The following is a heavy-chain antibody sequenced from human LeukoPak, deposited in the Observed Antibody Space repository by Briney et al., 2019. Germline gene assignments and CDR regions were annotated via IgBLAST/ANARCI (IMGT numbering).Heavy chain of an antibody. CDR2: ISAYNGNT. CDR3: ARGPLLAEDY. J-gene: IGHJ4*02. Sequence: GASVKVSCKASGGTFSSYAISWVRQAPGQGLEWMGWISAYNGNTSYAQKLQGRVTMTTDTSTSTAYMELRSLRSDDTAVYYCARGPLLAEDYWGQGTLVTVSS. CDR1: GGTFSSYA. V-gene: IGHV1-18*01.